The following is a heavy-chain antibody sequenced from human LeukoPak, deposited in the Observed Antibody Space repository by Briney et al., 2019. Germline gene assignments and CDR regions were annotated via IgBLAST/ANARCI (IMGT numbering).Heavy chain of an antibody. J-gene: IGHJ3*02. D-gene: IGHD5-12*01. Sequence: SETLSLTCTVSGVSISSSSYYWDWIRQSPGKGLEWIGNIYSGGSTYYTPSLKSRVTISVDTSKNQFSLKLSSVTAADTAIYFCARHSRSGSGGYENAFDIWGQGTMVTVPS. CDR2: IYSGGST. CDR3: ARHSRSGSGGYENAFDI. V-gene: IGHV4-39*01. CDR1: GVSISSSSYY.